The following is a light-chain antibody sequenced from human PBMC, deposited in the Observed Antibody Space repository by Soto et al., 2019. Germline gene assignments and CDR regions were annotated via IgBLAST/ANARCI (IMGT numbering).Light chain of an antibody. CDR1: QSISSN. Sequence: DIQMTQSASSLSASVGDRVTITCRASQSISSNLNWHQQKPGKAPKVLIYAASSLQSVVPSRFSGSGSGTDFTLTISSLQPEDCATYYCQQSYSIPYTFGQGTKLEIK. J-gene: IGKJ2*01. CDR3: QQSYSIPYT. V-gene: IGKV1-39*01. CDR2: AAS.